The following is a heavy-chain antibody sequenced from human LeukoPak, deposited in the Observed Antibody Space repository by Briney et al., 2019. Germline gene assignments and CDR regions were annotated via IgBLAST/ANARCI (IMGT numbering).Heavy chain of an antibody. CDR2: IIPIFGTA. D-gene: IGHD2-15*01. CDR1: GGTFISYA. V-gene: IGHV1-69*05. J-gene: IGHJ5*02. Sequence: ASVKVSCKASGGTFISYAISWVRQAPGQGLEWMGRIIPIFGTANYAQKFQGRVTITTDESTSTAYMELSSLRSEDTAVYYCARGYCSGGSCYPESPWFDPWGQGTLVTVSS. CDR3: ARGYCSGGSCYPESPWFDP.